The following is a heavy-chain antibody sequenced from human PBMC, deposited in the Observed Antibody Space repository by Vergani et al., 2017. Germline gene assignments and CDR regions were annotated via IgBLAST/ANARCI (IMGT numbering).Heavy chain of an antibody. V-gene: IGHV3-23*04. CDR3: AKANPRNSGYDYLYYYHAMDV. CDR1: GFPFSTYA. Sequence: VQLVESGGGVVQPGESLRLSCAASGFPFSTYAMNWVRQAPGKGLEWVSGISGSGGSTYYAGSVKGRFTISRDSSKNTLYLQMNSLSAGDTAVYYCAKANPRNSGYDYLYYYHAMDVWGQETTVTVSS. CDR2: ISGSGGST. J-gene: IGHJ6*02. D-gene: IGHD5-12*01.